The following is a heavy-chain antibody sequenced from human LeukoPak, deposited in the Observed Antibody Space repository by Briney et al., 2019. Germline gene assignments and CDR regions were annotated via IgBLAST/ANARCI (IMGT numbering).Heavy chain of an antibody. J-gene: IGHJ4*02. CDR2: IIPILGIA. CDR3: ARDLGYYDSSGYHGY. D-gene: IGHD3-22*01. V-gene: IGHV1-69*04. CDR1: GGTFSSYA. Sequence: SVKVSCKASGGTFSSYAISWVRQAPGQGLEWMGRIIPILGIANYAQKFQGRVTITADKPTSTAYMELSSLRSEDTAVYYCARDLGYYDSSGYHGYWGQGTLVTVSS.